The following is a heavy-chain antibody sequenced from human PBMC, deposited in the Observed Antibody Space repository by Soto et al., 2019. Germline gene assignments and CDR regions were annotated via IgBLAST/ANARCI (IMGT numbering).Heavy chain of an antibody. CDR3: VKDVGCRCCSCYADSYYGMDV. J-gene: IGHJ6*01. CDR2: IRGSGGST. CDR1: GFTFSSYA. D-gene: IGHD2-15*01. V-gene: IGHV3-23*01. Sequence: EVQLLESGGGLVQPGGSLRLSCAASGFTFSSYAMSWVRQAPGKGLEWVSAIRGSGGSTYYADSVKGRFTISRDNSKKSLYLQMISLRAEDTAVYYCVKDVGCRCCSCYADSYYGMDVWGQGTTVTVSS.